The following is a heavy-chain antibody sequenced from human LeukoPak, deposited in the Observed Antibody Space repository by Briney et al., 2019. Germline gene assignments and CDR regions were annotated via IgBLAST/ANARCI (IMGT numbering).Heavy chain of an antibody. CDR2: ITSRGNYI. Sequence: GGSLRLSCVGSGFTFSDYRINWVRQAPGKGLEWVSSITSRGNYIYYADSMRGRFTISRDNAQNSVFLQMDSLRAEDTAVYYCARDGSPAGDAILDYWGQGTLVAVSS. CDR3: ARDGSPAGDAILDY. CDR1: GFTFSDYR. D-gene: IGHD3-10*01. V-gene: IGHV3-21*01. J-gene: IGHJ4*02.